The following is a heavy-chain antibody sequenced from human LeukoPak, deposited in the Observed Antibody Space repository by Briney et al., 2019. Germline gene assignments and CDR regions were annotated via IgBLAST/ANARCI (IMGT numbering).Heavy chain of an antibody. Sequence: GSLRLSCEAAGFTASSYTMNWVRQAPGKGLEWVSLISRTTGSIYYADSVRGRFTISRDNSKNTLYLQMNSLRAEDTAVYYCAKDPVGATNYYYGMDVWGQGTTVTVSS. CDR1: GFTASSYT. CDR2: ISRTTGSI. D-gene: IGHD1-26*01. V-gene: IGHV3-23*01. J-gene: IGHJ6*02. CDR3: AKDPVGATNYYYGMDV.